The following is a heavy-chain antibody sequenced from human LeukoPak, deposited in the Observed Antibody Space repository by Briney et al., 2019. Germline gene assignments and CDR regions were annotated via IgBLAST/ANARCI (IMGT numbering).Heavy chain of an antibody. J-gene: IGHJ6*02. CDR2: INAGNGNT. Sequence: GASVKVSCKASGYIFTIYAMHWVRQAPGQRLEWMGWINAGNGNTKYSQKFQGRVTITRDTSASTAYMELSSLRSEDTAVYYCARTPRDDFRSGYYTDYYYYGMDVWGQGTTVTVSS. CDR3: ARTPRDDFRSGYYTDYYYYGMDV. CDR1: GYIFTIYA. D-gene: IGHD3-3*01. V-gene: IGHV1-3*01.